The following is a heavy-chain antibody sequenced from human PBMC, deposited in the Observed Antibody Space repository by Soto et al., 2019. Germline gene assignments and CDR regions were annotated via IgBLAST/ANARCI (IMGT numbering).Heavy chain of an antibody. D-gene: IGHD3-9*01. Sequence: GVSLRLSCAAAGFTFSIYMMSVLRQAPGKGLEWVSYISGGSTTVKYADSVKGRFTISRDDAKNSLYLQMNSLGDEDTAVYYCARDVWQWLSGTPGYFRDYYYYGMDVWGQGTTVTVSS. CDR1: GFTFSIYM. V-gene: IGHV3-48*02. CDR2: ISGGSTTV. J-gene: IGHJ6*02. CDR3: ARDVWQWLSGTPGYFRDYYYYGMDV.